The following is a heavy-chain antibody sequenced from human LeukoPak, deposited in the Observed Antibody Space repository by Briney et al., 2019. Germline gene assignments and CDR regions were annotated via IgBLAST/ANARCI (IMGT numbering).Heavy chain of an antibody. Sequence: PGGSLTLSCAASGFTLSKHWMTWVRQAPGKGLECVAIIKQDGSEKYYVDSVKGRFTISRDNAKNSLYLQMNSLRAEDTAVYYCARDGADSSSEIDAFDIWGQGTMVTVSS. D-gene: IGHD6-13*01. CDR3: ARDGADSSSEIDAFDI. J-gene: IGHJ3*02. V-gene: IGHV3-7*01. CDR1: GFTLSKHW. CDR2: IKQDGSEK.